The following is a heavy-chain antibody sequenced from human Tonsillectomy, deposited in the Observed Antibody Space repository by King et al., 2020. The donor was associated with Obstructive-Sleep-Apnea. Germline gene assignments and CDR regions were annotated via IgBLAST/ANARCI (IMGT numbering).Heavy chain of an antibody. D-gene: IGHD1-26*01. CDR1: GGSISSRNW. CDR2: IYHSGST. J-gene: IGHJ4*02. CDR3: AKGVSSASYLFHY. Sequence: VQLQESGPGLVKPSGTLSLTCAVSGGSISSRNWWSCVRQPPGKGLEWIGEIYHSGSTNYHSSLKSRVTMSVDKSKNQFSMKLSSVTAADTAVYYCAKGVSSASYLFHYWGQGTLVTVSS. V-gene: IGHV4-4*02.